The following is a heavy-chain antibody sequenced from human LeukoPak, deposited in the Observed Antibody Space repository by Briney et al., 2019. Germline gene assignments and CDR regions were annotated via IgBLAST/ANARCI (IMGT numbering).Heavy chain of an antibody. J-gene: IGHJ4*02. CDR1: GFTFSSYS. D-gene: IGHD3-3*01. Sequence: GGSLRLSCAASGFTFSSYSMNWVRQAPGKGLEWVSSISSGSSYIYYADSVKGRFTISRDNAKNSLYLQMNSLRAEDTAVYYCARVNYDFWSGYTDYWGQGTLVTVSS. CDR2: ISSGSSYI. V-gene: IGHV3-21*01. CDR3: ARVNYDFWSGYTDY.